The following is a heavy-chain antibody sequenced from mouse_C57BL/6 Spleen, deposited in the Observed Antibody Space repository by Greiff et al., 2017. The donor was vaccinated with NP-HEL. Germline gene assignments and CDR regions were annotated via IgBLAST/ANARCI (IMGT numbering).Heavy chain of an antibody. CDR1: GYTFTSYW. Sequence: VQLQQPGAELVKPGASVKLSCKASGYTFTSYWMHWVKQRPGRGLEWIGRIDPNSGGTKYNEKFKSKATLTVDKPSSTADMQLSSLTSEDSAVYYCARRGGAWTIYYYAMDYWGQGTSVTVSS. CDR2: IDPNSGGT. D-gene: IGHD1-1*02. CDR3: ARRGGAWTIYYYAMDY. V-gene: IGHV1-72*01. J-gene: IGHJ4*01.